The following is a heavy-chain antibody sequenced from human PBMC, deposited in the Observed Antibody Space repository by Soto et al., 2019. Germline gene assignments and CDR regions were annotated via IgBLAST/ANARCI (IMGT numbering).Heavy chain of an antibody. CDR1: GYRFTSYC. J-gene: IGHJ6*02. D-gene: IGHD2-2*01. V-gene: IGHV5-51*01. CDR2: IYPGDSDT. CDR3: ARHYCSSTSCHPAYYYYYGMDV. Sequence: XDSLKVSWQCSGYRFTSYCIGLVLQMPGKGLEWMGIIYPGDSDTRYSPSFQGQVTISADKSISTAYLQWSSLKASDTAMYYCARHYCSSTSCHPAYYYYYGMDVCGQRTSLTVSS.